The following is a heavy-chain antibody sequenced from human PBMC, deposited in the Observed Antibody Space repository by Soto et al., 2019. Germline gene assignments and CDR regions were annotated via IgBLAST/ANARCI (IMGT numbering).Heavy chain of an antibody. J-gene: IGHJ2*01. CDR2: INPSGGST. CDR3: ARVLRGDYGYFDL. V-gene: IGHV1-46*03. D-gene: IGHD4-17*01. Sequence: QVQLVQSGAEVKKPGASVKVSCKASGYTFTSYYMHWVRQAPGQGLEWMGIINPSGGSTSYAKKSQGRVTMTRDTSTSTVYMELSSLRSEDTAVYYCARVLRGDYGYFDLWGRGTLVTVSS. CDR1: GYTFTSYY.